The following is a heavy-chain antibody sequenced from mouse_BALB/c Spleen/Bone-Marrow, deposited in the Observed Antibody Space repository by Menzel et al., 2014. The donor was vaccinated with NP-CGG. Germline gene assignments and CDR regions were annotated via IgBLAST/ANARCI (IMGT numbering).Heavy chain of an antibody. CDR3: TRQYGNYYAMDY. J-gene: IGHJ4*01. Sequence: VQLQQSGAELVRPGASVKVSCKASGHTFTSYWINWVKQRPGQGLEWIGNIYPSDSYTNYNQNFKDKATLTVDKSSSTAYMQLSSPTSEDSAVYYCTRQYGNYYAMDYWGQGTSVTVSS. CDR2: IYPSDSYT. V-gene: IGHV1-69*02. CDR1: GHTFTSYW. D-gene: IGHD2-10*02.